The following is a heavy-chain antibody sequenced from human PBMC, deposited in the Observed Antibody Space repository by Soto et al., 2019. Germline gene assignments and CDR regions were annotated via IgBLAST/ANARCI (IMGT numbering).Heavy chain of an antibody. CDR2: IDTSGSST. J-gene: IGHJ4*02. Sequence: GGSLRLSXEASGFIFTNFWMHWVRQVPGKGLVWVSRIDTSGSSTSYADSVKGRFTISRDNAKNTVSLQMNSLRAEDTGVYYCAKDSWYFDLWSQGSLVTVSS. CDR1: GFIFTNFW. V-gene: IGHV3-74*01. D-gene: IGHD6-13*01. CDR3: AKDSWYFDL.